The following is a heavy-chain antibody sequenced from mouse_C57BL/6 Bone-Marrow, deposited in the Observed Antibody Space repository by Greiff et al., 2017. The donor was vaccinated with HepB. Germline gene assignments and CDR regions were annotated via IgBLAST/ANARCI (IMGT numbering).Heavy chain of an antibody. CDR2: IDPETGGT. Sequence: QVHVKQSGAELVRPGASVTLSCKASGYTFTDYEMHWVKQTPVHGLEWIGAIDPETGGTAYNQKFKGTAILTADKSSSTASMELRSRTSEDSAVYYCTRFITTVVATDYWGQGTTLTVSS. J-gene: IGHJ2*01. V-gene: IGHV1-15*01. D-gene: IGHD1-1*01. CDR3: TRFITTVVATDY. CDR1: GYTFTDYE.